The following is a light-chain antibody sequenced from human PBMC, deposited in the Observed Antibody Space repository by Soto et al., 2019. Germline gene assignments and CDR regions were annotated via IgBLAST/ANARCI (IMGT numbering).Light chain of an antibody. CDR3: AAWDDSMSVL. CDR2: RNN. J-gene: IGLJ1*01. CDR1: SSNIGNYY. Sequence: QSVLPQPPSASGSRGPRDNITFSGNSSNIGNYYVHWYQQLPEAAPKLLIYRNNQRPSGVPDRFSGSKSGTSASLAISGLRSEDEADYYCAAWDDSMSVLFGTGTKVTVL. V-gene: IGLV1-47*01.